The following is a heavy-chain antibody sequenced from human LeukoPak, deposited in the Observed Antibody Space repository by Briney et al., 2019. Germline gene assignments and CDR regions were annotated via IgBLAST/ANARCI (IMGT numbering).Heavy chain of an antibody. Sequence: GGSLRLSCATSGFTFSSYWMHWIRHAPGKGLVWVSRIHSDGIGTSYADSVRGRFTISRDNARNSLFLQMNSLRAEDTAIYYCARDEGYYFDSWGQGTQVTVSS. CDR2: IHSDGIGT. CDR1: GFTFSSYW. V-gene: IGHV3-74*01. CDR3: ARDEGYYFDS. J-gene: IGHJ4*02.